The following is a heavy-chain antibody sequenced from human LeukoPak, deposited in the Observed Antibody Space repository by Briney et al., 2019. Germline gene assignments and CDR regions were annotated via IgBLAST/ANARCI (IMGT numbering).Heavy chain of an antibody. D-gene: IGHD3-9*01. CDR2: IYYSGST. CDR1: GGSISSSSYY. J-gene: IGHJ4*02. Sequence: SETLSLTCTVSGGSISSSSYYWGWIRQPPGKGLEWIGSIYYSGSTYYNPSLKSRVTISVDTSKNQFSLKLSSVTAADTAVYYCARGPDYDILTGYYRVGFDYWGQGTLVTVSS. V-gene: IGHV4-39*07. CDR3: ARGPDYDILTGYYRVGFDY.